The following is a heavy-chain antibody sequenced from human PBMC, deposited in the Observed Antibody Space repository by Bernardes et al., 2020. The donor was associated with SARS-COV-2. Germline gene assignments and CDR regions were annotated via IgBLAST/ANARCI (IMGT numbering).Heavy chain of an antibody. CDR1: GDSISSSRYC. CDR3: ARLDYYLSGTYYNARHY. D-gene: IGHD3-10*01. Sequence: SETLSLTCTVSGDSISSSRYCWGWIRQTPGKGLEWIGNVFNSESTSYTPSLQSRVTISVDVSKNQFSLRLTSVTASDTAVYFCARLDYYLSGTYYNARHYWGQGTLVTVSP. J-gene: IGHJ4*02. V-gene: IGHV4-39*01. CDR2: VFNSEST.